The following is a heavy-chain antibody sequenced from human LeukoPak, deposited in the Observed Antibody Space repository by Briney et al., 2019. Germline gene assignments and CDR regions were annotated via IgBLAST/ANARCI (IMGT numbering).Heavy chain of an antibody. Sequence: SETLSLTCSVSGGSINNYWWSWIRQPPGKGLEWIGYIYRGETTNYNPSLKSRVTLSVDTSKNQISLNLNSVTASDPAVYYCATHGFEAKKPYPYGSDPWGQGPWSPSPQ. J-gene: IGHJ5*02. D-gene: IGHD3-10*01. CDR3: ATHGFEAKKPYPYGSDP. V-gene: IGHV4-4*09. CDR1: GGSINNYW. CDR2: IYRGETT.